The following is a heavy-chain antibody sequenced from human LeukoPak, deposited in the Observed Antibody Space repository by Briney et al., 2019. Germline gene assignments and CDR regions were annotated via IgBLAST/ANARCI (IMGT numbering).Heavy chain of an antibody. CDR3: ARGAFNYYDTIGYSNDAFDI. Sequence: SETLSLTCPVSSGSISSGVYYWSWIRQHPGKGLEWIAYISYSGSTYYNPSLKSRIIISVDTSKNRFSLKLSSVTAADTAVYFCARGAFNYYDTIGYSNDAFDIWGQGTMVTVSS. CDR2: ISYSGST. J-gene: IGHJ3*02. V-gene: IGHV4-31*03. CDR1: SGSISSGVYY. D-gene: IGHD3-22*01.